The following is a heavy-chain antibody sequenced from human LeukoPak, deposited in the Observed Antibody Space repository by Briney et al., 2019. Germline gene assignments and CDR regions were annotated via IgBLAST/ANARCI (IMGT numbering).Heavy chain of an antibody. J-gene: IGHJ4*02. CDR1: GYTFTTYN. D-gene: IGHD1-1*01. CDR3: ARVKLESFDY. CDR2: INPNSGGT. V-gene: IGHV1-2*02. Sequence: ASVKVSCKTSGYTFTTYNIAWVRQAPGQGLEWMGWINPNSGGTNYAQKFQGRVTMTRDTSISTAYMELSRLRSDDTAVYYCARVKLESFDYWGQGTLVTVSS.